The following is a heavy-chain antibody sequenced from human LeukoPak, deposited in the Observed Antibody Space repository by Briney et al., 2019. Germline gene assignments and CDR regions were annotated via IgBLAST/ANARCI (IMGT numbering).Heavy chain of an antibody. CDR3: STDPRGTY. Sequence: GGSLRLSCAASGFTFTVSHMSWVRQAPGEGREWVGRIKSKSNGGTTEYGAPVKGRFTISRDDSKATLCMQMNSLTTEDTAVYYCSTDPRGTYWGQGTLVTVSS. J-gene: IGHJ4*02. V-gene: IGHV3-15*01. CDR1: GFTFTVSH. CDR2: IKSKSNGGTT. D-gene: IGHD1-1*01.